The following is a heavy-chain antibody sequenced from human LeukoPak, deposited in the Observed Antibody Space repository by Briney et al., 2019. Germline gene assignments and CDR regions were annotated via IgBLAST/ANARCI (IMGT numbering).Heavy chain of an antibody. J-gene: IGHJ4*02. CDR3: AREGEEQSFDY. V-gene: IGHV1-3*01. D-gene: IGHD1/OR15-1a*01. CDR1: GYTFISYA. Sequence: ASVKVSCKASGYTFISYAMHWVRQAPGQRLEWMGWINAGNGNTKYSRKFQDRVTITRDTSASIDYMELSSLRSEDTAVYYCAREGEEQSFDYWGQGTLVTVSS. CDR2: INAGNGNT.